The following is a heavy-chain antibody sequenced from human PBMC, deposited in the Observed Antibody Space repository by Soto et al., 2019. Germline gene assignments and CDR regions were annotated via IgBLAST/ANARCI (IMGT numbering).Heavy chain of an antibody. V-gene: IGHV3-15*01. J-gene: IGHJ4*02. CDR3: TTDKEYSSGWYPY. CDR2: IKSKTDGGTT. CDR1: GFTFSNAW. Sequence: GGSLRLFCAASGFTFSNAWMSWVRRAPGKGLEWVGRIKSKTDGGTTDYAAPVKGRFTISRDDSKNTLYLQMNSLKTEDTAVYYCTTDKEYSSGWYPYWGQGTLVTVSS. D-gene: IGHD6-19*01.